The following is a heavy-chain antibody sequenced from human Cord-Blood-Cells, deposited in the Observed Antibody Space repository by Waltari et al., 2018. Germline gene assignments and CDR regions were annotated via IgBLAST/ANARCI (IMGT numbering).Heavy chain of an antibody. V-gene: IGHV3-74*01. CDR1: GFTFSSYW. D-gene: IGHD6-6*01. CDR3: ARDHSSSNYYYYGMDV. CDR2: INSDGSST. J-gene: IGHJ6*02. Sequence: EVQLVESGGGLVQPGGSLRLSCAASGFTFSSYWIHWFRQAPGKGVVWVSRINSDGSSTSYADSVKGRFTISRDNAKNTLYLQMNSLRAEDTAVYYCARDHSSSNYYYYGMDVWGQGTTVTVSS.